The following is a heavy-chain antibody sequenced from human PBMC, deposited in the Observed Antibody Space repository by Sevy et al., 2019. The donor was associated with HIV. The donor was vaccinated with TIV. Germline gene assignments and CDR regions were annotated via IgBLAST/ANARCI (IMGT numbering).Heavy chain of an antibody. CDR3: AREGCTKPHDY. CDR1: GFTFSKFP. V-gene: IGHV3-23*01. Sequence: GGSLRPSCPAPGFTFSKFPMSWVPRPPGKGLEWVSTLSFGCGELNHADSVKGRFTISRDNSKNSLYLQMNNLRAEDTAVYYCAREGCTKPHDYWGQGTLVTVSS. J-gene: IGHJ4*02. CDR2: LSFGCGEL. D-gene: IGHD2-8*01.